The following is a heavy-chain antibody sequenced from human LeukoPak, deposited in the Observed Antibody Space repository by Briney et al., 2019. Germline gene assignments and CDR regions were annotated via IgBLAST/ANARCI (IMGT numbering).Heavy chain of an antibody. CDR3: ARDRSNGDYAFDY. CDR2: ISSYSSYI. D-gene: IGHD4-17*01. V-gene: IGHV3-21*01. CDR1: EFTFSSYD. J-gene: IGHJ4*02. Sequence: PGGSLRLSCAASEFTFSSYDMNWVRQAPGKGLEWVSSISSYSSYIYYADSVKGRFSISRDNAKNSLYLQMNGLRAEDTAVYYCARDRSNGDYAFDYWGQGALVTVSS.